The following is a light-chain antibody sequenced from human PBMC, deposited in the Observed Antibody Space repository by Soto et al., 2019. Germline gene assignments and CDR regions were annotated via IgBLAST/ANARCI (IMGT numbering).Light chain of an antibody. CDR1: QSVSSSY. V-gene: IGKV3-20*01. J-gene: IGKJ5*01. Sequence: EIVLTQSPGTLSLSPGERATLSCRASQSVSSSYLAWYQQKPGQAPRLLIYGASSRATGIPDRFSGSGSGTDFTLTISRLEPEDFAVYYWQQYGSSPNTFGQGARLESK. CDR2: GAS. CDR3: QQYGSSPNT.